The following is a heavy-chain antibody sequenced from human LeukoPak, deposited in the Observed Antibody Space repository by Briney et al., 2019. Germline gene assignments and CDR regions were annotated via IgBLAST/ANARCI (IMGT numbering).Heavy chain of an antibody. CDR3: ANRYCTSSSCSRTLEY. V-gene: IGHV3-30*18. CDR2: ISYDGSNK. Sequence: GGSLRLSCAASGFTFSSYGMHWVRQAPGKGLEWVAVISYDGSNKYYADSVKGRFTISRDNSKNTLYLQMSSLRAEDTAVYYCANRYCTSSSCSRTLEYWGQGTLVTVSS. CDR1: GFTFSSYG. J-gene: IGHJ4*02. D-gene: IGHD2-2*01.